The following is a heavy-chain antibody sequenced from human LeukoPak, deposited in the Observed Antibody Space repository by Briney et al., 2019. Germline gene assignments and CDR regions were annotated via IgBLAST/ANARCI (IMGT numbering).Heavy chain of an antibody. CDR3: ARQVYGSGMAAFDY. CDR2: IYPGDSDT. J-gene: IGHJ4*02. CDR1: GFTFRTSA. V-gene: IGHV5-51*01. D-gene: IGHD3-10*01. Sequence: GGSLRLSCAASGFTFRTSAMTWVRQAPGKGLEWMGIIYPGDSDTRYSPSFQGQVSISADKSISTTYLQWSSLKASDTATYYCARQVYGSGMAAFDYWGQGTLVTVSS.